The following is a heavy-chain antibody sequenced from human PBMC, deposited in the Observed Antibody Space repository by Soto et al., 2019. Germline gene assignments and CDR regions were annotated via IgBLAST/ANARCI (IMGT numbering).Heavy chain of an antibody. CDR3: ARGYSYGSYWYFDL. J-gene: IGHJ2*01. D-gene: IGHD5-18*01. V-gene: IGHV1-18*04. Sequence: VASVKVSCKASGYAFKNYGITWVRQAPGQGLEWMGWITVYNGNTNYAQRLQGRVTMTTDTSTNTAYMDLWSLRSDDTAIYYCARGYSYGSYWYFDLWGRGTLVTVSS. CDR1: GYAFKNYG. CDR2: ITVYNGNT.